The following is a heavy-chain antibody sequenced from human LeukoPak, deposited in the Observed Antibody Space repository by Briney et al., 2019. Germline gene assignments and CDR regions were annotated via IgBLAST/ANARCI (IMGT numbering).Heavy chain of an antibody. J-gene: IGHJ4*02. CDR3: AIIVATIGPFDY. Sequence: AASVKVSCKASGYTFTGYYMHWVRQAPGQGLEWMGWINPNSGGTNYAQKFQGRVTMTRDTSISTAYMVLSRLRSDDTAVYYCAIIVATIGPFDYWGQGTLVTVSS. V-gene: IGHV1-2*02. D-gene: IGHD5-12*01. CDR2: INPNSGGT. CDR1: GYTFTGYY.